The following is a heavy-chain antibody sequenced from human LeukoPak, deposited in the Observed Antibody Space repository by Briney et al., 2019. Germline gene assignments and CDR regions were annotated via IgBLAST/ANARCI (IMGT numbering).Heavy chain of an antibody. CDR1: GFTFSSYA. CDR3: AKDPGYSSGWFNDYYYGMDV. D-gene: IGHD6-19*01. J-gene: IGHJ6*02. CDR2: ISYDGSNK. V-gene: IGHV3-30*04. Sequence: GRSLRLSCAASGFTFSSYAMHWVRQAPGKGLEWVAVISYDGSNKYYADSVKGRFTISRDNSKNTLYLQMNSLRAEDTAVYYCAKDPGYSSGWFNDYYYGMDVWGQGTTVTVSS.